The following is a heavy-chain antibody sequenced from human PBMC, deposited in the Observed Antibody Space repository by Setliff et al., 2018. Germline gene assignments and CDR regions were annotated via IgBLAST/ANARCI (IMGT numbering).Heavy chain of an antibody. D-gene: IGHD4-4*01. Sequence: SETLSLTCAVYGGSFSGYYWSWIRQPPGKGLEWIGEINHSGSTYYNPSLKSRVTISVDTSKNQFSLKLSSVTAADTAVYYCASNALPHYDYSNYEGLYDYYYYMDVWGKGTTVTVSS. CDR2: INHSGST. CDR1: GGSFSGYY. V-gene: IGHV4-34*01. CDR3: ASNALPHYDYSNYEGLYDYYYYMDV. J-gene: IGHJ6*03.